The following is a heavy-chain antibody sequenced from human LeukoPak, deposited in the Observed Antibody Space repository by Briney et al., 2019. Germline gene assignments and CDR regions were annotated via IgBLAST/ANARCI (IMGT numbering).Heavy chain of an antibody. CDR2: ISGSGGST. CDR3: AKDLRRGSYCPGSDY. D-gene: IGHD1-26*01. Sequence: GRSLRLSRAASGFTFSSYAMSWVRQAAGKGLEWVSAISGSGGSTYYAASVKGRFTISRDNSKNTLYLQMNSLRAEDTAVYYCAKDLRRGSYCPGSDYWGQGTLVTVSS. J-gene: IGHJ4*02. CDR1: GFTFSSYA. V-gene: IGHV3-23*01.